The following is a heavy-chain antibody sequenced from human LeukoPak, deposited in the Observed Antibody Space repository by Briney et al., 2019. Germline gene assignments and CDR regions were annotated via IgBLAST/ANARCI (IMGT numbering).Heavy chain of an antibody. Sequence: GSLRLSCAASGFTFSSYAMSWVRQAPGKGLEWIGEINHSGSTNYNPSLKSRVTISVDTSKNQFSLKLSSVTAADTAVYYCARHSGSSWYSFHYYYMDVWGKGTTVTVSS. CDR3: ARHSGSSWYSFHYYYMDV. J-gene: IGHJ6*03. D-gene: IGHD6-13*01. CDR1: GFTFSSYA. CDR2: INHSGST. V-gene: IGHV4-34*01.